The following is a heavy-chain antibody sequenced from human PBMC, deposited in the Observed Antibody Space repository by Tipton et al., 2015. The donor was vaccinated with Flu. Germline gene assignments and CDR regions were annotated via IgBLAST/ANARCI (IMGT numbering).Heavy chain of an antibody. J-gene: IGHJ6*02. CDR1: GYSFTKKW. Sequence: QLVQSGAEVKEPGRPLKISCQGSGYSFTKKWIGWVRQRPGKGLELMGLIYPGDSEITYSPSFEGQVTISVDKSITTAYLQWGSLKASDTAIYYCARTKTGERGTYYFYVMDVWGQGTTVTVSS. V-gene: IGHV5-51*03. CDR3: ARTKTGERGTYYFYVMDV. D-gene: IGHD3-16*01. CDR2: IYPGDSEI.